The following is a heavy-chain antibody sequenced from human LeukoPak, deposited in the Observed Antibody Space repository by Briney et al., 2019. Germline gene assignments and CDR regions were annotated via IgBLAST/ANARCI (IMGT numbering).Heavy chain of an antibody. CDR2: IYPGDSDT. Sequence: GVSLKISCKGSGYSFTSYWIGWVRQMPGKGLEWMGIIYPGDSDTRYSPSLQGQVTISADKSISTAYLQWSSLKASDTAMYYCARTAVPAATDYWGQGTLVTVSS. D-gene: IGHD2-2*01. CDR3: ARTAVPAATDY. V-gene: IGHV5-51*01. J-gene: IGHJ4*02. CDR1: GYSFTSYW.